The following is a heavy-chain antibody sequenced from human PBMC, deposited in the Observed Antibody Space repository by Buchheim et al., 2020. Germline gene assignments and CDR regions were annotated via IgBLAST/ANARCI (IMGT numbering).Heavy chain of an antibody. J-gene: IGHJ5*02. CDR1: GDPLSSYNYF. CDR3: AAIATDVSRWIDA. D-gene: IGHD6-13*01. V-gene: IGHV4-39*01. Sequence: QVQLQESGPGLVKPSETLSLSCTVSGDPLSSYNYFWGWNRQPPGKGLDWIGYIHYSGSTYYSQSLQSRITMSVDTSKNQFSLKMTSMSAANTAEYYCAAIATDVSRWIDAWGQGTL. CDR2: IHYSGST.